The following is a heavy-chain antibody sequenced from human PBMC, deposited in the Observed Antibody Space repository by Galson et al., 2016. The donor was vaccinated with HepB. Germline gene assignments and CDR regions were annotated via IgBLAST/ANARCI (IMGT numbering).Heavy chain of an antibody. Sequence: SLRLSCAASGFIFSSYGMHWVRQAPGKGLEWVSGMSFDGTNKYYAGSVKGRFTISRDISKNTIYLQMSSLRAEDTALYFCARGSYSRGHDWGQGTLVTVSS. CDR1: GFIFSSYG. CDR3: ARGSYSRGHD. V-gene: IGHV3-30*03. D-gene: IGHD3-10*01. CDR2: MSFDGTNK. J-gene: IGHJ4*02.